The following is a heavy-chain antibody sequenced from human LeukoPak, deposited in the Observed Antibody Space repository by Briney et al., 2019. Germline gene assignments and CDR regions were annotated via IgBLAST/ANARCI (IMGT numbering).Heavy chain of an antibody. CDR1: GFTFDDYG. Sequence: GGSLRLSCAASGFTFDDYGMSWVRQAPGKGLEWVSSISSSSSYIYYADSVKGRFTISRDNARNSLYLQMNSLRAEDTAVYYCASQGSGYDSPIDHWGQGTLVTVSS. CDR3: ASQGSGYDSPIDH. V-gene: IGHV3-21*01. J-gene: IGHJ4*02. CDR2: ISSSSSYI. D-gene: IGHD5-12*01.